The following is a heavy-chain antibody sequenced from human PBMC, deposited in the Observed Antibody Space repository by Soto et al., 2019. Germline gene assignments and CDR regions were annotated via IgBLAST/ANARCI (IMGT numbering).Heavy chain of an antibody. CDR1: VDSVSSNSAA. D-gene: IGHD2-2*01. CDR3: ARGVVVVPAAEANNWFDP. V-gene: IGHV6-1*01. J-gene: IGHJ5*02. Sequence: PSQTLSLTCAISVDSVSSNSAAWNWIRQSPSRGLEWLGRTYYRSKWYNDYAVSVKSRITINPDTSKNQFSLQLNSVTPEDTAVYYCARGVVVVPAAEANNWFDPWGQGTLVTVSS. CDR2: TYYRSKWYN.